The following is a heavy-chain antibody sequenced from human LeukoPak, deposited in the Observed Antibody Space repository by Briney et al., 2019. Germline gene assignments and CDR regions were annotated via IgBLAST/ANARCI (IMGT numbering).Heavy chain of an antibody. D-gene: IGHD3-22*01. J-gene: IGHJ4*02. CDR1: GASISSSTCY. CDR2: IFYSGST. Sequence: SETLSLTCTVSGASISSSTCYWDWIRQPPGKGLEWMGSIFYSGSTNYKSSLWSRITISIDTSKNQFSLKLNSVTAADTAVYYCARTCGRGTKDPGTSGFVDYWGQGTLVTVSS. CDR3: ARTCGRGTKDPGTSGFVDY. V-gene: IGHV4-39*01.